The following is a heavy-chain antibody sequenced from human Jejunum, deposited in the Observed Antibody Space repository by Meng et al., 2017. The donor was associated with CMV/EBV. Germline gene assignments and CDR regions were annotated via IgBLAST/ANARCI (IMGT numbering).Heavy chain of an antibody. D-gene: IGHD2-21*02. Sequence: QVQLVQSGSVLKKPGASVKVSCKASGSSLRSYAVNWLRQAPGRGLEWMGWINPSTAHPTYAQDFTGRFVFSLDISVNTAYLQINSLKAEDTAIYYCVRDVPDGDISLFDSWGQGTLVTVSS. CDR2: INPSTAHP. J-gene: IGHJ4*02. CDR3: VRDVPDGDISLFDS. V-gene: IGHV7-4-1*02. CDR1: GSSLRSYA.